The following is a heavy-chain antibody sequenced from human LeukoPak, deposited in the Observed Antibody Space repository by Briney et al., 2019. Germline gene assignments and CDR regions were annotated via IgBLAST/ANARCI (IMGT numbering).Heavy chain of an antibody. CDR1: GGTFSSYA. Sequence: SVKVSCKSSGGTFSSYAISWVRQAPGQGLERMGRIIPILGITNYAQKFPGRVTITAAKSTSTADMELSSLSSEDTAVYYWARDIFTGDYVYGMDVWGQGTTVTVSS. D-gene: IGHD3-9*01. J-gene: IGHJ6*02. CDR2: IIPILGIT. CDR3: ARDIFTGDYVYGMDV. V-gene: IGHV1-69*04.